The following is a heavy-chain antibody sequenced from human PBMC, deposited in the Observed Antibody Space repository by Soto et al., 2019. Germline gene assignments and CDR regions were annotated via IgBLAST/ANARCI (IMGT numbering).Heavy chain of an antibody. CDR1: GGSFSGYY. J-gene: IGHJ6*02. Sequence: PSETLSLTCAVCGGSFSGYYWSWIRQPPGKGLEWIGEINHSGSTNYNPSLKSRVTISVDTSKNQFSLKLSSVTAADTAVYYCARERGTAMVYYYYYGMDVWGQGTTVTVSS. D-gene: IGHD5-18*01. CDR2: INHSGST. CDR3: ARERGTAMVYYYYYGMDV. V-gene: IGHV4-34*01.